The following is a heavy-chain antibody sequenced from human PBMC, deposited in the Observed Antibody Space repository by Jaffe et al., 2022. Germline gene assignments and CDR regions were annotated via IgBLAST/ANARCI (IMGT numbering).Heavy chain of an antibody. J-gene: IGHJ3*02. CDR3: ARHADRDNPHDAFDI. CDR2: IYYSGST. CDR1: GGSISSSSYY. D-gene: IGHD1-20*01. Sequence: QLQLQESGPGLVKPSETLSLTCTVSGGSISSSSYYWGWIRQPPGKGLEWIGSIYYSGSTYYNPSLKSRVTISVDTSKNQFSLKLSSVTAADTAVYYCARHADRDNPHDAFDIWGQGTMVTVSS. V-gene: IGHV4-39*01.